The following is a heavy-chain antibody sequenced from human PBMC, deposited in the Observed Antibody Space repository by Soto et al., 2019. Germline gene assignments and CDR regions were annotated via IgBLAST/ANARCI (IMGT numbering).Heavy chain of an antibody. CDR2: ISEDGSDK. J-gene: IGHJ4*02. CDR3: ARDIPKVACYLDS. Sequence: EVTLVESGGGLVQPGGYLRLSCATSGFTFRNYWMTWVRQAPGRGLEWVANISEDGSDKGYVDSVKGRFTIYRDNTGNSLTLQMNNLRAEDTAVYYCARDIPKVACYLDSWGQCTLVTVSS. V-gene: IGHV3-7*01. D-gene: IGHD2-15*01. CDR1: GFTFRNYW.